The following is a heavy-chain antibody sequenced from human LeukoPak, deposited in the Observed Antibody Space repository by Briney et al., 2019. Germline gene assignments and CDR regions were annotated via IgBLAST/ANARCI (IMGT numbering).Heavy chain of an antibody. CDR1: GGSISSYY. V-gene: IGHV4-4*08. CDR3: ARGRGSVPEEKSYYMDV. CDR2: IYTSGST. J-gene: IGHJ6*03. Sequence: PSETLSLTCTVSGGSISSYYWSWIRQPPGKGLEWIGRIYTSGSTNYNPSLKSRVTISVDSSKNQFSLKLSSVTAADTAVYYCARGRGSVPEEKSYYMDVWGKGTTVTVSS. D-gene: IGHD1-14*01.